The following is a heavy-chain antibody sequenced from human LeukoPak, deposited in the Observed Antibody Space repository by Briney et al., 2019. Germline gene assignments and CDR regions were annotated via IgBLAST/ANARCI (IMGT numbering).Heavy chain of an antibody. V-gene: IGHV3-21*01. D-gene: IGHD3-22*01. J-gene: IGHJ4*02. CDR3: ARLPTNYDSSGYHDY. Sequence: GGSLRLSCAASGFTFSSYSMNWVRQAPGKGLEWVSSISSSSSYIYYADSVKGRFTISRDNAKNSLYLQMNSLRAEDTAVYYCARLPTNYDSSGYHDYWGQGTLVTVSS. CDR2: ISSSSSYI. CDR1: GFTFSSYS.